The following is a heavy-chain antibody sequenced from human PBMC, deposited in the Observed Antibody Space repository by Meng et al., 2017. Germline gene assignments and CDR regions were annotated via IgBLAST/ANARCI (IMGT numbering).Heavy chain of an antibody. V-gene: IGHV1-24*01. Sequence: ASAKVFCKVSGYTLTELSMHWVRQAPGKGLEWMGGFDPEDGETIYAQKFQGRVTMTEDTSTDTAYMELSSLRSEDTAVYYCATDHPFGPNAFDIWGQGTMVTVS. D-gene: IGHD3-16*01. J-gene: IGHJ3*02. CDR3: ATDHPFGPNAFDI. CDR1: GYTLTELS. CDR2: FDPEDGET.